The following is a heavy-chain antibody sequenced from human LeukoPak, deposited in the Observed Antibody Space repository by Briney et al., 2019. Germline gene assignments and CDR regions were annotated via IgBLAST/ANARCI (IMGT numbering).Heavy chain of an antibody. Sequence: KVSCKASGYSFTSYWIGWVRQMPGKGLEWMGIIYPGDSETRYSPSSQGQVTISADKSISTAYLQWSSLKASDTAMYYCARSVDYGGHGDYWGQGTLVTVSS. D-gene: IGHD4-23*01. J-gene: IGHJ4*02. CDR1: GYSFTSYW. CDR3: ARSVDYGGHGDY. CDR2: IYPGDSET. V-gene: IGHV5-51*01.